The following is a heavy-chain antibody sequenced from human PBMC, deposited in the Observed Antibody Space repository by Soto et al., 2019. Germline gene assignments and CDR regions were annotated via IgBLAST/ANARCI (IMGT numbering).Heavy chain of an antibody. J-gene: IGHJ4*02. CDR1: GFSFSDYY. Sequence: QVQLLESGGGVVKPGGSLRLSCATSGFSFSDYYMSWIRQAPGKGLEWIAYISSRDNFVFYVDSVKGRFTISRDNARNSLYLQMDNLRGEDTAVYYCAGDAAGSGGYWGQGTLVTVSS. V-gene: IGHV3-11*01. CDR2: ISSRDNFV. CDR3: AGDAAGSGGY. D-gene: IGHD6-13*01.